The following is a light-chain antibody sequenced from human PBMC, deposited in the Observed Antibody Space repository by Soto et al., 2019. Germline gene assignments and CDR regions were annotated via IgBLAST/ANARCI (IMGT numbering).Light chain of an antibody. J-gene: IGKJ2*01. CDR2: AAS. Sequence: DIQMTQSPSSLSASVGDRVTITCRASQGISDYLAWYQQKPGKVPKLLIYAASTLQSGVPSRFSGSGSGTEFTLSISSLQPEDVATYHCQKYNSAPHTFGQGTKLEIK. CDR1: QGISDY. V-gene: IGKV1-27*01. CDR3: QKYNSAPHT.